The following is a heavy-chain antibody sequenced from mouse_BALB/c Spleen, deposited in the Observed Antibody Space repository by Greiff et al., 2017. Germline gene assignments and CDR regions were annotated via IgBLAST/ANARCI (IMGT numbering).Heavy chain of an antibody. CDR2: ISYSGST. J-gene: IGHJ3*01. D-gene: IGHD2-10*01. V-gene: IGHV3-2*02. CDR3: ARSYYGNYWFAY. CDR1: GYSITSDYA. Sequence: EVQGVESGPGLVKPSQSLSLTCTVTGYSITSDYAWNWIRQFPGNKLEWMGYISYSGSTSYNPSLKSRISITRDTSKNQFFLQLNSVTTEDTATYYCARSYYGNYWFAYWGQGTLVTVSA.